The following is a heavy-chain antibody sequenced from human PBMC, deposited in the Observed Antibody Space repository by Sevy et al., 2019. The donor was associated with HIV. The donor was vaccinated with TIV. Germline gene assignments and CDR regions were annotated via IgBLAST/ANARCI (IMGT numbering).Heavy chain of an antibody. CDR1: GFRFSNAW. CDR3: CGPVISISVLIFMS. Sequence: GGSLRLSCAASGFRFSNAWMRWVRQAPGKGLEWVGRIKSNNEGATADYNTPVKGRFSISRDDSKKMLYLEMNHLKTEDIAVYYCCGPVISISVLIFMSWGQGTLVTVSS. CDR2: IKSNNEGATA. J-gene: IGHJ5*02. D-gene: IGHD3-3*01. V-gene: IGHV3-15*01.